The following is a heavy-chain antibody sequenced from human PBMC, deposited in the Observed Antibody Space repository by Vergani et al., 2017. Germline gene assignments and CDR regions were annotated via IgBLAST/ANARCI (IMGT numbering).Heavy chain of an antibody. Sequence: QVQLVQSGAEVKKPGSSVKVSCKASGGTFSSYAISWVRQAPGQGLEWMGGIIPIFGTANYAQKFQGRVTITADESTSTAYMELSSLRSEDTAVYYCATPRETVTTRYYYMDGWGKGTTVTVSS. CDR3: ATPRETVTTRYYYMDG. CDR1: GGTFSSYA. J-gene: IGHJ6*03. D-gene: IGHD4-11*01. CDR2: IIPIFGTA. V-gene: IGHV1-69*01.